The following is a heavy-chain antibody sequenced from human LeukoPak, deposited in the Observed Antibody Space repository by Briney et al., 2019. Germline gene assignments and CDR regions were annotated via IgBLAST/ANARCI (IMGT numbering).Heavy chain of an antibody. CDR2: IYYSGST. CDR1: GGSISSYY. J-gene: IGHJ4*02. V-gene: IGHV4-59*01. CDR3: ARDKSSSWYDPHYFDY. Sequence: SETLSLTCTVSGGSISSYYWSWIRQPPGKGLEWIGYIYYSGSTNYNPSLKSRVTISVDTSKNQFSLKLSSVTAADTAVYYCARDKSSSWYDPHYFDYWGQGTLVTVSS. D-gene: IGHD6-13*01.